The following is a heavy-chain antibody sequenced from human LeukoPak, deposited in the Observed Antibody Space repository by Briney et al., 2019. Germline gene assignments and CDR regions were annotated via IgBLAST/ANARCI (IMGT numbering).Heavy chain of an antibody. J-gene: IGHJ3*02. D-gene: IGHD6-19*01. V-gene: IGHV4-59*01. CDR2: IYYSGST. Sequence: SETLSLTCTVSGGSISSYYWSWIRQPPGKGLEWIGYIYYSGSTNYNPSLKSRVTISVDTSKNQFSLKLSSVTAADTAVYYCAKDPLVAGTLPADAFDIWGQGTMVTVSS. CDR1: GGSISSYY. CDR3: AKDPLVAGTLPADAFDI.